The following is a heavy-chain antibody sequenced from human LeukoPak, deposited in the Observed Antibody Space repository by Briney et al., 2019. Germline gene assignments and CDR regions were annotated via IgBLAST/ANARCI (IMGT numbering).Heavy chain of an antibody. J-gene: IGHJ4*02. D-gene: IGHD4-23*01. Sequence: SETLSLTCTVSGGSISRGDYSWSWIRQPPGKGLEWIGYIYHSGSTHYNPSLKSRVTISVDRSKNQFSLKLNSVTAADTAVYFCARGPLQTTVVTPFDYWGRGTLVTVSS. CDR1: GGSISRGDYS. CDR2: IYHSGST. CDR3: ARGPLQTTVVTPFDY. V-gene: IGHV4-30-2*01.